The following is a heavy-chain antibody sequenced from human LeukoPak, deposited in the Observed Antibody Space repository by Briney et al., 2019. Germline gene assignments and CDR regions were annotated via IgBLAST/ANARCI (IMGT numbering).Heavy chain of an antibody. J-gene: IGHJ6*03. CDR1: GGSFSGYY. V-gene: IGHV4-34*01. D-gene: IGHD6-6*01. CDR3: ARGRRIAARPIPQVYYYYMDV. CDR2: INHSGST. Sequence: SETLSLTCAVYGGSFSGYYWSWIRQPPGKGLEWIGEINHSGSTNYNPSLKSRVTISVDTSKNQFSLKLSSVTAADTAVYYCARGRRIAARPIPQVYYYYMDVWGKGTTVTVSS.